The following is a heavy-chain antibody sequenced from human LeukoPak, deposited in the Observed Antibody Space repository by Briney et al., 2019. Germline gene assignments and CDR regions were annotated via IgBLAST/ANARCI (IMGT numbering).Heavy chain of an antibody. Sequence: SETLSLTCTVSGGSISSGDYYWSWIRQPPGKGLEYIGYIYYSGTTYYNPSLKSRLTISIDTSENQLSLKLNSVTAADTAVFYCARDIGSRIWGKGTTVIVSS. CDR1: GGSISSGDYY. V-gene: IGHV4-30-4*01. J-gene: IGHJ6*04. CDR2: IYYSGTT. D-gene: IGHD1-26*01. CDR3: ARDIGSRI.